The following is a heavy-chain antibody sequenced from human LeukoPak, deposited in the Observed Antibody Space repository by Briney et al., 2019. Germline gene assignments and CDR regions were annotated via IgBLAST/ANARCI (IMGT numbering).Heavy chain of an antibody. D-gene: IGHD4-11*01. V-gene: IGHV3-21*01. CDR1: GFTFSSYS. J-gene: IGHJ4*02. CDR3: ARDKGPQVTGFDY. Sequence: GGSLRISCAASGFTFSSYSMNWVRQAPGKGLEWVSSISSSSSYIYYADSVKGRFTISRDNAKNSLYLQMNSLRAEDTAVYYCARDKGPQVTGFDYWGQGTLVSVSS. CDR2: ISSSSSYI.